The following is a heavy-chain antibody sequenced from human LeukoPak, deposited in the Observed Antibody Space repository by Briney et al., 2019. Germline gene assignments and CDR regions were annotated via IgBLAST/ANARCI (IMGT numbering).Heavy chain of an antibody. CDR1: GFIFSSYG. D-gene: IGHD3-10*01. Sequence: GGSLRLSCAASGFIFSSYGMHWVRQAPGKGLESVAFIRYDGSNKYYADSVKGRFTISRDNSKDTLYLQMNSLRAEDTAVYYCAKDQYYYGSGSDYWGQGTLVTVSS. J-gene: IGHJ4*02. CDR2: IRYDGSNK. V-gene: IGHV3-30*02. CDR3: AKDQYYYGSGSDY.